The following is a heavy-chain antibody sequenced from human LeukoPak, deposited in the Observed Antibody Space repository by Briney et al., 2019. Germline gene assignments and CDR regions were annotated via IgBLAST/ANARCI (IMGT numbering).Heavy chain of an antibody. V-gene: IGHV3-30*02. Sequence: PGGSLRLSCAAAGFSFSTSGMHWVRQAPGKGLEWVSFIRYDGSNKYYADSVKGRLIISRDNSKNTLYLQLNNLRAEDTAMYYCARAEYASYWGQGTLVTVSS. D-gene: IGHD3-16*01. CDR3: ARAEYASY. CDR1: GFSFSTSG. J-gene: IGHJ4*02. CDR2: IRYDGSNK.